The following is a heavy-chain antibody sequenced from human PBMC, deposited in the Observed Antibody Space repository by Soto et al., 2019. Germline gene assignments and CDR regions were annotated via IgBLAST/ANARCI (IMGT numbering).Heavy chain of an antibody. Sequence: ASVKVSCKASGYTFTSYAIHWVRQAPGQRLEWMGWINAGNGNTKYSQKFQGRVTITRDTSASTAYMELSSLRSEDTAVYYCARGYFTSTRCYGFDYWGQGLVVTVSS. V-gene: IGHV1-3*01. CDR3: ARGYFTSTRCYGFDY. J-gene: IGHJ4*02. CDR1: GYTFTSYA. CDR2: INAGNGNT. D-gene: IGHD2-2*01.